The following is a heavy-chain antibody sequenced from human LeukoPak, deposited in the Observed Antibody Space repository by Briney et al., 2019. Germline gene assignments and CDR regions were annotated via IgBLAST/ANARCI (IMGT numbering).Heavy chain of an antibody. D-gene: IGHD2-8*01. Sequence: GGSLRLSCAASGFTFRKYAMSWVRQAPGKGLEWVSRISGSGDTSNYADSVRGRFTISRDNSRNTLYLQMNSLRAEDTAVYYCARDNGNKYYFDYWGQGTLVTVSS. J-gene: IGHJ4*02. CDR3: ARDNGNKYYFDY. CDR2: ISGSGDTS. CDR1: GFTFRKYA. V-gene: IGHV3-23*01.